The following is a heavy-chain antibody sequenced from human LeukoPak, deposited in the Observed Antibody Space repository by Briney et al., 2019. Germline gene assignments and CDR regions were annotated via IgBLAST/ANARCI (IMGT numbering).Heavy chain of an antibody. Sequence: AGGSLRLSCAVPGFTFSSYWMHWARHAPGKGLVWVSHINSDGSGTSYADAVKGRFTISRDNAKNTLYLQMNSLRAEDTAVYYCTRDTPGDGIDYWGQGTLVTVSS. V-gene: IGHV3-74*01. CDR1: GFTFSSYW. CDR3: TRDTPGDGIDY. D-gene: IGHD7-27*01. CDR2: INSDGSGT. J-gene: IGHJ4*02.